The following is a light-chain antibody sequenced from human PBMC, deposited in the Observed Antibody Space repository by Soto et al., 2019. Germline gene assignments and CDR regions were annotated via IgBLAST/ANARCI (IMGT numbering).Light chain of an antibody. CDR1: QSVSNSY. CDR3: QQYGSSGT. V-gene: IGKV3-20*01. CDR2: GTS. Sequence: EIMLTQSPGTLSLSPGERATLSCRASQSVSNSYLVWYQQKPGQAPRLVIYGTSSRATGIPDRFSGSGSGTDFTLTISRLEPEDFAVYYCQQYGSSGTFGQGTKVEIK. J-gene: IGKJ1*01.